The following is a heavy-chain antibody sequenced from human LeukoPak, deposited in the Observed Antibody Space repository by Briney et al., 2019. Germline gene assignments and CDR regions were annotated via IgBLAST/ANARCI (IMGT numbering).Heavy chain of an antibody. V-gene: IGHV4-59*01. D-gene: IGHD6-13*01. CDR2: IYYGGST. CDR3: ARGVYIAAAQYAY. J-gene: IGHJ4*02. CDR1: GGSISSYY. Sequence: SSETLSLTCTVSGGSISSYYWSWIRQPPGKGLEWIGYIYYGGSTNYNPSLKSRVTISVDTSKNQFSLKLSSVTAADTAVYYCARGVYIAAAQYAYWGQGTLVTVSS.